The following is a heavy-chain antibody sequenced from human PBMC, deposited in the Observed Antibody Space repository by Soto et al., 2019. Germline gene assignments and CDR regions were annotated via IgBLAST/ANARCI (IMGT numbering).Heavy chain of an antibody. CDR2: VNHNGRN. Sequence: SETLSLTCEVYGGSFSGYFWNWIRQSPGKGLEWIGKVNHNGRNNYNPSLKSRVTISLDMSKKQISLKLTSVTAADTAVYYCARGGSSDWQVAFDFWGQGTMVTVS. D-gene: IGHD6-19*01. J-gene: IGHJ3*01. V-gene: IGHV4-34*01. CDR3: ARGGSSDWQVAFDF. CDR1: GGSFSGYF.